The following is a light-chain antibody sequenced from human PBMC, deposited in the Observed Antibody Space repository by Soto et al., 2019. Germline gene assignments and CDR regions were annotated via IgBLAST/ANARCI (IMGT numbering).Light chain of an antibody. CDR2: EVS. CDR3: SSYRASSTNTVV. J-gene: IGLJ2*01. V-gene: IGLV2-14*01. CDR1: SSDVGKYNY. Sequence: QSALTQPASVSGSPGQSITISFTGTSSDVGKYNYLSWYQQHPAKAPKLMIFEVSNRPSGVSNRFSGSKSGNTASLTISGVQAEDEAEYYCSSYRASSTNTVVFGGGTKLTVL.